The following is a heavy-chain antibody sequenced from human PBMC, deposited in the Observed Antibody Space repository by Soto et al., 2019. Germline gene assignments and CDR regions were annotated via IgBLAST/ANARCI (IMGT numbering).Heavy chain of an antibody. CDR3: ARRGSGSYYDY. Sequence: EVQLLESGGGLVQPGGSLRHSCAASGFTFSSYAMRWVRQAPGKGLEWVSVISGSGDSTYYADSVKGRFTISRDNSKNTLYLQMNSLRAEETAVYYCARRGSGSYYDYWGQGTLVTVSS. CDR1: GFTFSSYA. CDR2: ISGSGDST. J-gene: IGHJ4*02. V-gene: IGHV3-23*01. D-gene: IGHD1-26*01.